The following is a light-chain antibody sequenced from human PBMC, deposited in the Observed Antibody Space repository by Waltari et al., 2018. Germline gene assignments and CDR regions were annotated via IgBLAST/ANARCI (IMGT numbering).Light chain of an antibody. V-gene: IGLV2-8*01. Sequence: QSALTQPPSSSGSPGQSVTISCTGTSSDIGGYKYVSWYRQHPGKGPKLLIYEVSKRPSGVPNRFSGSKSGNTASLTVSGLQDEDEADYYCSSYAGSNNLVFGTGTKVTVL. CDR3: SSYAGSNNLV. CDR2: EVS. CDR1: SSDIGGYKY. J-gene: IGLJ1*01.